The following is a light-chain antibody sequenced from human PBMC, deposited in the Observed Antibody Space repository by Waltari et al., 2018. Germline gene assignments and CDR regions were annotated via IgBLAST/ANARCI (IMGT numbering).Light chain of an antibody. V-gene: IGLV4-69*01. CDR3: QTGGHGTWV. CDR1: RGHSSNV. Sequence: QLVLTQSPSASASLGASVKLTCTLSRGHSSNVIAWLQQRPEKGPRYLMKVNSDGSHRKGDEIPDRFSGSSSGAERYLTISSLQSEDEGDYYCQTGGHGTWVFGGGTKLTVL. CDR2: VNSDGSH. J-gene: IGLJ3*02.